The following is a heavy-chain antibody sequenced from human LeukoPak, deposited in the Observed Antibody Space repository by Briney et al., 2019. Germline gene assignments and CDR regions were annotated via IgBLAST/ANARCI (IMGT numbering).Heavy chain of an antibody. D-gene: IGHD1-26*01. CDR2: IFHTGST. V-gene: IGHV4-38-2*02. J-gene: IGHJ3*02. CDR1: GDSISSGNY. CDR3: ARGAGGSYPGKGAFDI. Sequence: SETLSLTCTVSGDSISSGNYWGWIRQPPGKGLEWIGSIFHTGSTYFNLSLKSRVTISVDTSKNQFSLRLSSVTAADTAVYYCARGAGGSYPGKGAFDIWGQGTMVTVSS.